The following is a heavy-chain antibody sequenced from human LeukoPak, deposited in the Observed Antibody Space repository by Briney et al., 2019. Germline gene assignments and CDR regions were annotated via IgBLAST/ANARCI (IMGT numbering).Heavy chain of an antibody. CDR1: GFTFSTYS. CDR2: ITSTSGTI. D-gene: IGHD4/OR15-4a*01. Sequence: GGSLRLSCAASGFTFSTYSMNWARQAPGEGLEWLSYITSTSGTIYYADSVKGRFTISRDNAKNSLYLQMNSLRDEDTAVYYCARVRGGNYQPLNFDYWGQGTLVTVSS. V-gene: IGHV3-48*02. CDR3: ARVRGGNYQPLNFDY. J-gene: IGHJ4*02.